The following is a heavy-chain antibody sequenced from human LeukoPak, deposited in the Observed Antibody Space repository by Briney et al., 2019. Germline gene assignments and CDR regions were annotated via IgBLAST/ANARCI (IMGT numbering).Heavy chain of an antibody. V-gene: IGHV1-2*06. CDR1: GYTFTGYY. CDR2: INPNSGGT. D-gene: IGHD6-19*01. CDR3: ARVAPYSSGWLNY. J-gene: IGHJ4*02. Sequence: ASVKVSCKASGYTFTGYYMHWVRQAPGQGLEWMGRINPNSGGTNYAQKFQGRVTMTRDTSISTAYMELSRLRSDDTAVYYCARVAPYSSGWLNYWGQGTLVTVSS.